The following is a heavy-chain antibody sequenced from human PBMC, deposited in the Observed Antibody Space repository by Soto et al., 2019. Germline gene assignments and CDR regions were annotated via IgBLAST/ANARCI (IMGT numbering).Heavy chain of an antibody. CDR2: IYSGGNT. V-gene: IGHV3-53*01. J-gene: IGHJ6*02. Sequence: EVQLVESGGGLIQPGGSLRLSCAASGFSVSSNYMSWVRQAPGKGLEWVSVIYSGGNTHDADSVKGRFTISRDNSKNTLYLQMNSLRAEDTAVYYCARDSTWIPYYHYGMDVWGQGTTVTVSS. CDR1: GFSVSSNY. D-gene: IGHD5-18*01. CDR3: ARDSTWIPYYHYGMDV.